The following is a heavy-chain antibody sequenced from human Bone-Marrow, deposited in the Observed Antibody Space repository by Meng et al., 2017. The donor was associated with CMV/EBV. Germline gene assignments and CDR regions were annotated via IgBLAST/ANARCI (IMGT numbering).Heavy chain of an antibody. D-gene: IGHD1-26*01. CDR1: GFTFSSYS. CDR3: ARGSSWELLGGGDY. J-gene: IGHJ4*02. Sequence: GESLKISCAASGFTFSSYSMNWVRQAPGKGLEWVSSISSSSSYIYYADSVKGRFTISRDNAKNSLYLQMNSLRAEDTAVYYCARGSSWELLGGGDYWGQGTLVTFSS. CDR2: ISSSSSYI. V-gene: IGHV3-21*01.